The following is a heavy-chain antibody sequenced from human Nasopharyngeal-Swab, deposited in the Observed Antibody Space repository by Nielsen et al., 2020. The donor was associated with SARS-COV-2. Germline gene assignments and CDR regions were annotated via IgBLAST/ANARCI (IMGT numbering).Heavy chain of an antibody. J-gene: IGHJ4*02. CDR2: TNEDGSIT. Sequence: GGSLRLSFAASGFTFSSYGMNWVRQVPGKGLRWVSRTNEDGSITNYADSVKGRFTISRDNAKNTLYLQMNSLRADDTALYYCARDLAGRDSGWGQGTLVTVSS. CDR1: GFTFSSYG. CDR3: ARDLAGRDSG. V-gene: IGHV3-74*01. D-gene: IGHD2-21*02.